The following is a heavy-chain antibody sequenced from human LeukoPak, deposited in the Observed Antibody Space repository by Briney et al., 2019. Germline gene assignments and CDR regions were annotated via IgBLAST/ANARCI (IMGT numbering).Heavy chain of an antibody. CDR1: GFTFSNYA. J-gene: IGHJ6*03. V-gene: IGHV3-30*04. Sequence: PGGSLRLSCAASGFTFSNYAMHWVRQAPGKGLEWVAVIFYDGSIQYYADSVRGRFTISRDNSKNTLYLQMNSLGPEDTAVYYCARDPYSGNYGNYYYYYMDVWGKGTTVTISS. D-gene: IGHD1-26*01. CDR3: ARDPYSGNYGNYYYYYMDV. CDR2: IFYDGSIQ.